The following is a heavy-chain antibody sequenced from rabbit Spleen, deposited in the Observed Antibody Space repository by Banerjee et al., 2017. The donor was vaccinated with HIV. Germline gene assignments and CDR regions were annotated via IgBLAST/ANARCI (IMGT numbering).Heavy chain of an antibody. J-gene: IGHJ3*01. Sequence: QEQLEESGGGLVKPEGSLTLTCKASGFDLSSYWMCWVRQASGKGLEWIACIDSGGSGGTAFATWAKGRFTISKTSSTTVTLQMPSLTAADTATYFCARRGGGDYNYALNLWGQGTLVTVS. CDR1: GFDLSSYW. D-gene: IGHD1-1*01. CDR2: IDSGGSGGT. V-gene: IGHV1S45*01. CDR3: ARRGGGDYNYALNL.